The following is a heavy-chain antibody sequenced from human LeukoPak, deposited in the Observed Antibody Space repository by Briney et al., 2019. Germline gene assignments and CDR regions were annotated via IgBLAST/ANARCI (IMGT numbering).Heavy chain of an antibody. J-gene: IGHJ4*02. CDR2: ISGSGGST. Sequence: GGSLRLSCAASGFTFSSYAMSWVRQAPGKGLEWVPTISGSGGSTYYADSVKGRFTISRDNSKNTLYLQMNSLRAEDTAVYYCAKVLEGTWFPFDYWGQGTLVTVSS. D-gene: IGHD1/OR15-1a*01. V-gene: IGHV3-23*01. CDR3: AKVLEGTWFPFDY. CDR1: GFTFSSYA.